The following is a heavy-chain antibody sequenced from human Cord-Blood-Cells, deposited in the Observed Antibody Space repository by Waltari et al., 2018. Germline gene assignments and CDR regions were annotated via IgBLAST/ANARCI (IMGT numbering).Heavy chain of an antibody. Sequence: QVQLQQWGAGMLKPSETLSLTCAVYGGSFSGYYWSWLRQPPGKGLEWIGEINHSGSTNYNPSLNSRVTISVDTSKNQFSLKLSAVTAADTAVYYCARVNSSSWYFDYWGQGTLVTVSS. CDR2: INHSGST. D-gene: IGHD6-13*01. V-gene: IGHV4-34*01. CDR3: ARVNSSSWYFDY. J-gene: IGHJ4*02. CDR1: GGSFSGYY.